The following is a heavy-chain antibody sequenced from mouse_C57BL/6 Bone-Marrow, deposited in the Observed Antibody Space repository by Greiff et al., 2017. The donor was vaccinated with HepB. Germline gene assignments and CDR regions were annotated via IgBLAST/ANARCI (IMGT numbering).Heavy chain of an antibody. D-gene: IGHD1-1*01. Sequence: VQLQQSGAELVRPGTSVKVSCKASGYAFTNYLIEWVKQRPGQGLEWIGVINPGSGGTNYNEKFKGKATLTADKSSSTAYMQLSSLPSEDSAVEFCARIGLLRSDYWGQGTTLTVSS. V-gene: IGHV1-54*01. CDR2: INPGSGGT. J-gene: IGHJ2*01. CDR1: GYAFTNYL. CDR3: ARIGLLRSDY.